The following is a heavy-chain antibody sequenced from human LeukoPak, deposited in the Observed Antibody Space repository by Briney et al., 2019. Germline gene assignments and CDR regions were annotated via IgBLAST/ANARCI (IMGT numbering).Heavy chain of an antibody. J-gene: IGHJ4*02. CDR1: GGTFSTFG. D-gene: IGHD1-7*01. Sequence: ASVKVSCKASGGTFSTFGISWVRQAPGQGLEWMGWISAYSGNTNYAQKLQGRVTMTTDTSTSTAYMELRSLRSDDTAVYYCARDLGRITGTTGYWGQGTLVTVSS. CDR2: ISAYSGNT. CDR3: ARDLGRITGTTGY. V-gene: IGHV1-18*01.